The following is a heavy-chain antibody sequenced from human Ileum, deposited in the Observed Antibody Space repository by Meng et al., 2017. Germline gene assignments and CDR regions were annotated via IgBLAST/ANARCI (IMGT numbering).Heavy chain of an antibody. CDR2: IYTSGST. Sequence: SETLSLTCTVSGGSISSGNYYWSWIRQPAGKGLEWIGRIYTSGSTNYNASLKSRVTLSLDTSKNQFSLNLTSVTAADTAVYYRARVDYGGNGRAFDIWGQGTVVTVSS. CDR1: GGSISSGNYY. V-gene: IGHV4-61*02. CDR3: ARVDYGGNGRAFDI. D-gene: IGHD4-23*01. J-gene: IGHJ3*02.